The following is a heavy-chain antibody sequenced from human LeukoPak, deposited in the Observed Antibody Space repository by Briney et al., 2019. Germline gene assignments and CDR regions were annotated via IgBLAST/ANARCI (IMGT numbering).Heavy chain of an antibody. V-gene: IGHV3-23*01. Sequence: GGSLRLSRAASGFTFSNHAMSWVRQAPGKGLQWVSAISGGGVAIYYADSVKGRFTISRDNSKNTLNLQMNSLRAEDTAVYYCAKDGFDYYDSSGYYYFNYWGQGTLVTVSS. J-gene: IGHJ4*02. CDR3: AKDGFDYYDSSGYYYFNY. CDR2: ISGGGVAI. D-gene: IGHD3-22*01. CDR1: GFTFSNHA.